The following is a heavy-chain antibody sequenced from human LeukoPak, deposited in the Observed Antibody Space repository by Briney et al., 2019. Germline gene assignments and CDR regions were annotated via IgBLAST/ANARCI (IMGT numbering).Heavy chain of an antibody. J-gene: IGHJ4*02. CDR3: AREVTAMVLVG. CDR2: ISSSSSYI. D-gene: IGHD5-18*01. Sequence: GGSLRLSCAASGFTFSSYSMNWVRQAPGKGLEWVSSISSSSSYIYYADSVKGRFTISRDNAKNSLCLQMNSLRAEDTAVYYCAREVTAMVLVGWGQGTLVTVSS. CDR1: GFTFSSYS. V-gene: IGHV3-21*01.